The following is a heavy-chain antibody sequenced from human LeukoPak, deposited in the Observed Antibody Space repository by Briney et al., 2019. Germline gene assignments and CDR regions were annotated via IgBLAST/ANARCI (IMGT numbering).Heavy chain of an antibody. CDR3: ARDRSLVDGDYGVWFDA. Sequence: GSLRLSCTASGFTLSTYTMDWVRQAPGKGLEWVSYISSTSTTKYYADSVKGRFTISRDNSKNSLDLQMNRLTAEDTAVYYCARDRSLVDGDYGVWFDAWGQGSLVTVSS. CDR1: GFTLSTYT. D-gene: IGHD4-17*01. CDR2: ISSTSTTK. V-gene: IGHV3-48*04. J-gene: IGHJ5*02.